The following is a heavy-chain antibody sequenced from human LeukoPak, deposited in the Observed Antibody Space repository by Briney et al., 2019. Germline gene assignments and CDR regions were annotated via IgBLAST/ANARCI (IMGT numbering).Heavy chain of an antibody. Sequence: SETLSLTCTVSGGSISSGGYYWSWMRQPAGKGLERIGRIYDSGTTTYNPSLRSRVTMSVDTSKNQLYLNLRYVTAADTAVYYCARKDGDYWGQGTLVTVSS. CDR1: GGSISSGGYY. J-gene: IGHJ4*02. V-gene: IGHV4-61*02. CDR2: IYDSGTT. CDR3: ARKDGDY.